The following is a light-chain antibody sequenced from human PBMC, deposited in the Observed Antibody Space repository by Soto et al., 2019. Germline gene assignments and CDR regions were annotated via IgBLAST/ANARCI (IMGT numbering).Light chain of an antibody. CDR2: KAS. CDR3: QQYNSYSRT. Sequence: IRRTQSPDTLSASVGDRVTXXCRASQSISSWLAWYQQKPGKAPKLLIYKASSLESGVPSRFSGSGSGTEFTLTISSLQPDDFATYYCQQYNSYSRTFGQGTKVDI. CDR1: QSISSW. V-gene: IGKV1-5*03. J-gene: IGKJ1*01.